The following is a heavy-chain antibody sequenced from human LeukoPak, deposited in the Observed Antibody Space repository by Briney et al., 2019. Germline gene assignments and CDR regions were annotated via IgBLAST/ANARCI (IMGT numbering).Heavy chain of an antibody. D-gene: IGHD2-2*01. CDR3: AGHLSSITSCPNY. CDR1: GYSFSSYW. CDR2: IYPRDSRT. V-gene: IGHV5-51*01. Sequence: GESLKISCKGSGYSFSSYWIAWVRQMPGKGLEWMGIIYPRDSRTTYSPSFQGQVTISADKSISTAYLQWNSLKASDTAMCYCAGHLSSITSCPNYWGPGTLVTVSS. J-gene: IGHJ4*02.